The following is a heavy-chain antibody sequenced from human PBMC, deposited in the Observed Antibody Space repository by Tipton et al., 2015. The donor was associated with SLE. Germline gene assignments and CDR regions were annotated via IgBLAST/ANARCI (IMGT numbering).Heavy chain of an antibody. Sequence: TLSLTCTVSGGSISNYYWSWIRQTPGKGLEWIGYVYTSGSTIYNPSLKSRVTISVDTSKNQVSLKLTSVTAADTAVYYCARTEVRGVIAMDVWGKGTTVTVSS. V-gene: IGHV4-4*08. J-gene: IGHJ6*03. CDR1: GGSISNYY. CDR3: ARTEVRGVIAMDV. D-gene: IGHD3-10*01. CDR2: VYTSGST.